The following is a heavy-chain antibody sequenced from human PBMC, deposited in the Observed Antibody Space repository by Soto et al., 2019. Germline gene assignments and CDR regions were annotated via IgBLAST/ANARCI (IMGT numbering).Heavy chain of an antibody. CDR1: GFTFSSYG. V-gene: IGHV3-30*18. D-gene: IGHD6-19*01. J-gene: IGHJ6*02. CDR3: AKGFSGWYYYYYGMDV. CDR2: ISYDGSNK. Sequence: GGSLRLSCAASGFTFSSYGMHWVRQAPGKGLEWVAVISYDGSNKYYADSVKGRFTISRDNSKNTLYLQMNSLRAEDTAVYYCAKGFSGWYYYYYGMDVWGQGTTVTVS.